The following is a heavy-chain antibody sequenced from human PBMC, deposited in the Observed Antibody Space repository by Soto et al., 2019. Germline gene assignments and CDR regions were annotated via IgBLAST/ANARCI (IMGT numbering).Heavy chain of an antibody. V-gene: IGHV3-48*01. CDR3: AREGTVAGRKFGTDY. J-gene: IGHJ4*02. Sequence: GGSLRLSCVASGFIFNSSSMNWVRQAPGKGLEWLSYISSRSTTIYYADSVKGRFTISRDNAKNSLYLQINSLRAEDTAVYYCAREGTVAGRKFGTDYWGPGTLVTVSS. D-gene: IGHD6-19*01. CDR1: GFIFNSSS. CDR2: ISSRSTTI.